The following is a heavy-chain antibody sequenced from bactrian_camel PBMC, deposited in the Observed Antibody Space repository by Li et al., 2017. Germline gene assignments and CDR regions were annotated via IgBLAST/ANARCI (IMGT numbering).Heavy chain of an antibody. D-gene: IGHD3*01. CDR1: GFEFTSLC. J-gene: IGHJ6*01. CDR2: KYSGGGSA. CDR3: AAGGVPGYDCSSGSWGRADFGH. Sequence: HVQLVESGGGSVQAGGSLRLSCKASGFEFTSLCMAWFRQAPGKEREGIAAKYSGGGSANYADSVKGRFTISQDKTNNTLYLQMNSLQPEDTAVYYCAAGGVPGYDCSSGSWGRADFGHWGQGTQVTVS. V-gene: IGHV3S1*01.